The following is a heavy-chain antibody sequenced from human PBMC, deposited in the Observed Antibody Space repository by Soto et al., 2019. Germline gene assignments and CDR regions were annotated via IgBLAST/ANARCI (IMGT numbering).Heavy chain of an antibody. J-gene: IGHJ4*02. CDR3: ARAFITGPFDY. Sequence: GGSLRLSCAASGFTFSSYGMHWVRQAPGKGLEWVAVIWYDGSNKYYADSVKGRFTISRDNSKNTLYLQMNSLRAEDTAVYYCARAFITGPFDYWGQGTLVTVSS. CDR1: GFTFSSYG. V-gene: IGHV3-33*01. D-gene: IGHD3-22*01. CDR2: IWYDGSNK.